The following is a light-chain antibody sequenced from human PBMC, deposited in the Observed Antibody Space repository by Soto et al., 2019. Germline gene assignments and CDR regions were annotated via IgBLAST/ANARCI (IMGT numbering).Light chain of an antibody. J-gene: IGKJ5*01. CDR3: QQFRSFPIT. Sequence: DIQMTQSPSSLSASVGDRVTITCQASQDIDKFLSWYQQKPGKAPRLLISDASNFETGVPSRFSGSGSGTDFTLTISSLQPEDFATYYCQQFRSFPITFGQGTRLEI. CDR1: QDIDKF. CDR2: DAS. V-gene: IGKV1-33*01.